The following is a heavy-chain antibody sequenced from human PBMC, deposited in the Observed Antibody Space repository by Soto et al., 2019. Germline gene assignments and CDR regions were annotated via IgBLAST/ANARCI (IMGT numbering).Heavy chain of an antibody. CDR3: ATVIAAVDHNWFDP. J-gene: IGHJ5*02. CDR2: IYYSGST. CDR1: GGSISSGGYY. D-gene: IGHD6-13*01. V-gene: IGHV4-31*03. Sequence: QVQLQESGPGLVKASQTLSLTCTVSGGSISSGGYYWSWIRQHPGKGLEWIGYIYYSGSTYYNPSLKSRVTISVDRPKNQFSLTLSAVTAADTAVSYCATVIAAVDHNWFDPWGQGTLVTVSS.